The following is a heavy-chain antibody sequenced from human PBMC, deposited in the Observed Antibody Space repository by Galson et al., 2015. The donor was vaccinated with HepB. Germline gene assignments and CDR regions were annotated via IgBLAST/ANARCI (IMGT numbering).Heavy chain of an antibody. CDR1: GFTFSSYA. V-gene: IGHV3-23*01. J-gene: IGHJ2*01. CDR2: ISGSGGST. D-gene: IGHD3-16*02. Sequence: SLRLSCAASGFTFSSYAMHWVRQAPGKGLEWVSAISGSGGSTYYADSVKGRFTISRGNSKNTLYLQMNSLRAEDTAVYYCAKDPEPIVGWYFDLWGRGTLVTVSS. CDR3: AKDPEPIVGWYFDL.